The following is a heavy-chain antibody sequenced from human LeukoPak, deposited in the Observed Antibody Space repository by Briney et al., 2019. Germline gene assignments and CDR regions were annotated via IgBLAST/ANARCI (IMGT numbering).Heavy chain of an antibody. J-gene: IGHJ3*01. V-gene: IGHV1-18*01. Sequence: GASVKVSCKASGYTFTSYGISWVRQAPGQGLEWMGWISTDNGNTNSVQKLQGRVTLTMDTSTTTAYMELRSLRSDDTAVYYCARGDDAFDFWGQGTMVTVSS. CDR3: ARGDDAFDF. CDR1: GYTFTSYG. CDR2: ISTDNGNT.